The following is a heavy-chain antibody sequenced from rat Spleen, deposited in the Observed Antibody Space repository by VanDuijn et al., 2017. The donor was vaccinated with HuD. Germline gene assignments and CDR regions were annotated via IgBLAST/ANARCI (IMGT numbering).Heavy chain of an antibody. CDR3: ASPGRGLYFDY. CDR2: ISYDGSST. V-gene: IGHV5-7*01. J-gene: IGHJ2*01. D-gene: IGHD1-4*01. CDR1: GFTFSSFA. Sequence: EVQLVESGGGLVQPGSSLKLSCTASGFTFSSFAMAWVRQAPKKGLEWVATISYDGSSTYYRDSVKGRFTISRDNAKSTLYLQMDSLRSEDTATYYCASPGRGLYFDYGGQGVMVTVSS.